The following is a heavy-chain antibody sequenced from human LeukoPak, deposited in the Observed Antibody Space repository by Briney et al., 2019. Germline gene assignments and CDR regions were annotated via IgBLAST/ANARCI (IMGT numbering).Heavy chain of an antibody. CDR1: GFTFSSYA. CDR2: ISGPGGST. Sequence: GGSLRLSCVASGFTFSSYAMSWVRQAPGKGLEWVSAISGPGGSTYYADSVRGRFSISRDNSKNTLYLQMNSLRVEDTAVYYCAKAGDYQYYFDYWGQGTLVTVSS. V-gene: IGHV3-23*01. D-gene: IGHD4-17*01. CDR3: AKAGDYQYYFDY. J-gene: IGHJ4*02.